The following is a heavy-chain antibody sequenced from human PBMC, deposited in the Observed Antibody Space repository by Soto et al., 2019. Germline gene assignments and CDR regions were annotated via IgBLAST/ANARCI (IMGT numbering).Heavy chain of an antibody. CDR2: FDPEDGET. Sequence: ASVKVSCKVSGYTLTELSMHWVRKAPGKGLEWMGGFDPEDGETIYAQKFQGRVTMTEDTSTDTAYMELSSLRSEDTAVYYCATGFLEWLSVDYWGQGTLVTVSS. V-gene: IGHV1-24*01. CDR3: ATGFLEWLSVDY. CDR1: GYTLTELS. D-gene: IGHD3-3*01. J-gene: IGHJ4*02.